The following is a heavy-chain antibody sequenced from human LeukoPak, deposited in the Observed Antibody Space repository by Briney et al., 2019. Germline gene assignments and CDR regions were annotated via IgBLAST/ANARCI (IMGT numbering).Heavy chain of an antibody. J-gene: IGHJ4*02. CDR1: GGSISSSSYY. CDR2: IYYSGST. D-gene: IGHD5-24*01. CDR3: ARREMALRATDY. V-gene: IGHV4-39*01. Sequence: SETLSLTCTVSGGSISSSSYYWGWIRQPPGKGLEWIGSIYYSGSTYYNPSLKSRVTISVDTSKNQFSLKLSSVTAADTAVYYSARREMALRATDYWGQGTLVTVSS.